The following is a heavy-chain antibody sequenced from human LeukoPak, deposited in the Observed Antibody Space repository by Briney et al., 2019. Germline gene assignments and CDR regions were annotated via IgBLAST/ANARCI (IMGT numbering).Heavy chain of an antibody. CDR2: ISYSGST. CDR3: ARGSSGYSSG. J-gene: IGHJ4*02. Sequence: SETLSLTCTVSGVSISSYYWSWIWQPPGKGLGWIGYISYSGSTNYNPSLKSRVTISVDTSKNQFSLKLSSVTAADTAVYYCARGSSGYSSGWGQGTLVTVSS. D-gene: IGHD5-18*01. V-gene: IGHV4-59*01. CDR1: GVSISSYY.